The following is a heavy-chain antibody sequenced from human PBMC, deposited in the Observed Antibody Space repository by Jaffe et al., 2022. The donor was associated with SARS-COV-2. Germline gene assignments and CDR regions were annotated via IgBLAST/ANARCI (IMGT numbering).Heavy chain of an antibody. J-gene: IGHJ4*02. Sequence: QVQLVESGGGVVQPGRSLRLSCAASGFTFSSYGMHWVRQAPGKGLEWVAVIWYDGSNKYYADSVKGRFTISRDNSKNTLYLQMNSLRAEDTAVYYCARTSSSWYEVSYYFDYWGQGTLVTVSS. CDR3: ARTSSSWYEVSYYFDY. V-gene: IGHV3-33*01. CDR1: GFTFSSYG. D-gene: IGHD6-13*01. CDR2: IWYDGSNK.